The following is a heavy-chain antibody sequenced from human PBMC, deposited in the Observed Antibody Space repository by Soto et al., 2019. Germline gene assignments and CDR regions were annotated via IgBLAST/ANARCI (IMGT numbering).Heavy chain of an antibody. CDR1: GGTFSSYA. CDR2: IIPIFGTA. J-gene: IGHJ6*02. CDR3: ARYCSGGSCLQGDYYYYGMDV. V-gene: IGHV1-69*13. D-gene: IGHD2-15*01. Sequence: GASVKVSCKASGGTFSSYAISWVRQAPGQGLEWMGGIIPIFGTANYAQKYQGRVTITADESTSTAYMELSSLRSEDTAVYYCARYCSGGSCLQGDYYYYGMDVWGQGTTVTVSS.